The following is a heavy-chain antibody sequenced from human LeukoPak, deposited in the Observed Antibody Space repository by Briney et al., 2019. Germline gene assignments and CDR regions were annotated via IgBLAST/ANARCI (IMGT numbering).Heavy chain of an antibody. D-gene: IGHD6-13*01. CDR1: GFTFSSYE. J-gene: IGHJ3*02. CDR2: ISSSGSTT. Sequence: PGGSLRLSCAASGFTFSSYEMNWVRQAPGKGLEWVSYISSSGSTTYYADSVKGRFTISRDNSKNTLYLQMNSLRAEDTAVYYCARDHTPGIAAAGTQDAFDIWRQGTMVTVSS. V-gene: IGHV3-48*03. CDR3: ARDHTPGIAAAGTQDAFDI.